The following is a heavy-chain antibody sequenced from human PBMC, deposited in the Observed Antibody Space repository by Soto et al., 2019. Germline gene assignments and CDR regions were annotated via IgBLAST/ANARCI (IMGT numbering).Heavy chain of an antibody. CDR3: ARGPQYYYDGSGFRPYYYYGMDV. CDR2: INPNSGGT. J-gene: IGHJ6*02. V-gene: IGHV1-2*04. D-gene: IGHD3-22*01. Sequence: ASVKVSCKASGYTFTGYYMHWVRQAPGQGLEWMGWINPNSGGTNYAQKFQGWVTMTRDTSISTAYMELSRLRSDDTAVYYCARGPQYYYDGSGFRPYYYYGMDVWGQGTTVTVSS. CDR1: GYTFTGYY.